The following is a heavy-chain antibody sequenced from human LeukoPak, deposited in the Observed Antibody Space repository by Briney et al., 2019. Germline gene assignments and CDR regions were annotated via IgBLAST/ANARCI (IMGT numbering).Heavy chain of an antibody. CDR1: GYTFTNYF. J-gene: IGHJ4*02. V-gene: IGHV1-46*03. CDR2: INPSGGST. CDR3: ARGRGVVIMGIDY. Sequence: ASVKVSCKASGYTFTNYFMYWVRQAPGQGLEWMGIINPSGGSTTYAQKFQGRVTMTRDTSTSTVYMQLSSLRSEATAVYYCARGRGVVIMGIDYWGQGTLVTVSS. D-gene: IGHD2-21*01.